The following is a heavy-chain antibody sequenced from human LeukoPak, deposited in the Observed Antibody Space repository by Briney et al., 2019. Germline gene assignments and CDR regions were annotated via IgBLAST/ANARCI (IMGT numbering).Heavy chain of an antibody. CDR2: IKQDGAEK. J-gene: IGHJ4*02. CDR3: ARRAPSHDFDD. CDR1: GFTFSDYW. V-gene: IGHV3-7*01. Sequence: GGSLRLSCAASGFTFSDYWMSWVRQAPGKGLEWVANIKQDGAEKYYVDSVRGQFTISRDNAKNSLYLQMSSLRAEDTAVYYCARRAPSHDFDDWGQGTLVTVSS.